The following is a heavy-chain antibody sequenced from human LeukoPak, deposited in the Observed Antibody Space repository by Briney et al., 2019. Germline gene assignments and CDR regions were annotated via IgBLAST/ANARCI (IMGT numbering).Heavy chain of an antibody. Sequence: PGGSLRLSCAASGFTFDDYAMHWVRQAPGKGLEWVSGISWNSGSIGYADSVKGRFTISRDNAKNSLYLQMNSLRAEDTAVYYCARDKGQPGGLAYDAFDIWGQGTMVTVSS. D-gene: IGHD6-19*01. J-gene: IGHJ3*02. CDR2: ISWNSGSI. V-gene: IGHV3-9*01. CDR3: ARDKGQPGGLAYDAFDI. CDR1: GFTFDDYA.